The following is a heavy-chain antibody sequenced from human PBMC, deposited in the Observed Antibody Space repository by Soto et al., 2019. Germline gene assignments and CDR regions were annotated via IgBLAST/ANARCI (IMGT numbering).Heavy chain of an antibody. Sequence: VQLLESGGGLVQPGGSLRLSCAASGCTLSSYAMSWVRPSPGKGLEWVSAISGSGGSTYYADSVKGRFTISRDNSKNTLYLQMNSLRAEETAVYYCAKTNYSWHYVSGWGYFDYWGQGTLVTVSS. CDR1: GCTLSSYA. V-gene: IGHV3-23*01. CDR3: AKTNYSWHYVSGWGYFDY. CDR2: ISGSGGST. D-gene: IGHD1-7*01. J-gene: IGHJ4*02.